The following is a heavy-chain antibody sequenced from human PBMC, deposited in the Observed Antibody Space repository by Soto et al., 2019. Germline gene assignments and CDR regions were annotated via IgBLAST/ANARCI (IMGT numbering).Heavy chain of an antibody. V-gene: IGHV3-30*03. Sequence: GGSLRLSWAGSGFSFSNHGMHWFRQAPGKGLEWVAVISYDGGNAYYAESVKGRFTVSRDNSKNTMYIEMSSVRGDDTAVYYCAXDLTVLGVLNGDSPMDVWGQGTTVTVSS. J-gene: IGHJ6*02. CDR3: AXDLTVLGVLNGDSPMDV. CDR1: GFSFSNHG. CDR2: ISYDGGNA. D-gene: IGHD3-3*01.